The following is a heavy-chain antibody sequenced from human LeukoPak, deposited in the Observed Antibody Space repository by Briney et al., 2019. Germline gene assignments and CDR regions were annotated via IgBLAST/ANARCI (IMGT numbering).Heavy chain of an antibody. Sequence: SETLSLTCTVSGDSVSSYYWSWIRQPPGKGLEWIGYIQYSGSTNYNPSLKSRVTISGDTPKNQLSLKLTSVTAADTAVYYCARGNILYSYWGQGTLVTVSS. CDR1: GDSVSSYY. V-gene: IGHV4-59*02. J-gene: IGHJ4*02. D-gene: IGHD4-11*01. CDR2: IQYSGST. CDR3: ARGNILYSY.